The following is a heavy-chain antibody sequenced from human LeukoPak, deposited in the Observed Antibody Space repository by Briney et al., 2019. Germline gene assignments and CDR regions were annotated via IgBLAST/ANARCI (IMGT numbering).Heavy chain of an antibody. D-gene: IGHD3-10*01. Sequence: SETLSLTCAVYGESMIGHYWTWIRQPPGKRLEWIGEVHHSGGTNSNPSLKNRLTMSIDMSKNQFSLKLKSVTAADTAVYYCARATASGSGRAYDHWAQGNLVPVSS. CDR1: GESMIGHY. V-gene: IGHV4-34*01. J-gene: IGHJ4*02. CDR3: ARATASGSGRAYDH. CDR2: VHHSGGT.